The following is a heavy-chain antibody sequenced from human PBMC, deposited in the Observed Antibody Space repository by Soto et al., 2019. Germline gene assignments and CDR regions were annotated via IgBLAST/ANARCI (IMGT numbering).Heavy chain of an antibody. D-gene: IGHD6-19*01. V-gene: IGHV5-10-1*01. CDR2: IDPSDSYT. J-gene: IGHJ6*02. Sequence: PGESLKISCKGSGYSFTSYWISWVRQMPGKGLEWMGRIDPSDSYTNYSPSFQGHVTISADKSISTAYLQWSSLKASDTAMYYCARRGGWYYGYYYYYGMDVWGQGTTVTVSS. CDR1: GYSFTSYW. CDR3: ARRGGWYYGYYYYYGMDV.